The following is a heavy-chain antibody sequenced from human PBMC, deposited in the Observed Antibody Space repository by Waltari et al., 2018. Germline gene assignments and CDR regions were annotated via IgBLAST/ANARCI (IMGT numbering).Heavy chain of an antibody. CDR2: INTNTHNP. CDR3: ARELLGGGAFDS. J-gene: IGHJ4*02. V-gene: IGHV7-4-1*02. Sequence: QVQLVQSGSDLTKPGPSVKVSCKASGYTLHDHARTWVRQAPGHVHQFLGWINTNTHNPFYERGFAGRFVFSLDTSISTVYMEITSLKTEDTAVYYCARELLGGGAFDSWGQGTLVSVSS. CDR1: GYTLHDHA. D-gene: IGHD3-16*01.